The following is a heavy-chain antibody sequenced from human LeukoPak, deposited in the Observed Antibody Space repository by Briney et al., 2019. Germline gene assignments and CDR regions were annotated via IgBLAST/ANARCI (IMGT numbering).Heavy chain of an antibody. J-gene: IGHJ4*02. CDR1: GGSISSYY. CDR3: ARDHTSPPHSSLDY. V-gene: IGHV4-4*07. D-gene: IGHD5-18*01. CDR2: IYTSGST. Sequence: ETLSLTCTVSGGSISSYYWSWIRQPAGKGLEWIGRIYTSGSTNYNPSLKSRVTMSVDTSKNHFSLKLSSVTAADTAVYYCARDHTSPPHSSLDYWGQGTLVTVSS.